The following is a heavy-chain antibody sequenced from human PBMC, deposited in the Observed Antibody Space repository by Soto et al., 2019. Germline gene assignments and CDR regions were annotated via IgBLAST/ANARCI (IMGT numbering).Heavy chain of an antibody. V-gene: IGHV3-23*01. Sequence: EVQLLESGGGLVQPGGSLRLSCAASGFTFSSYAMSWVRQAPGKGLEWVSAISGSGGSTYYADSVKGRFTISSDNSKNTLYLQMNSLRAEDTAVYYCAKDQGDEQWPQANYYYGMDVWGQGTTVTVSS. CDR2: ISGSGGST. CDR1: GFTFSSYA. CDR3: AKDQGDEQWPQANYYYGMDV. D-gene: IGHD6-19*01. J-gene: IGHJ6*02.